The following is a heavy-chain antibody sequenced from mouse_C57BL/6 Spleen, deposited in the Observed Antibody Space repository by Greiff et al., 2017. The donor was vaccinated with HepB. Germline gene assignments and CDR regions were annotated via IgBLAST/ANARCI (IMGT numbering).Heavy chain of an antibody. J-gene: IGHJ2*01. CDR1: GYTFTSYW. Sequence: QVQLQQPGAELVKPGASVKLSCKASGYTFTSYWMQWVKQRPGQGLEWIGEIDPSESYTNYNQKFKGKATLTVDTSSSTAYMQLSSLTSEDSAVYYCARGWLLRDYWGQGTTLTVSS. CDR3: ARGWLLRDY. CDR2: IDPSESYT. D-gene: IGHD2-3*01. V-gene: IGHV1-50*01.